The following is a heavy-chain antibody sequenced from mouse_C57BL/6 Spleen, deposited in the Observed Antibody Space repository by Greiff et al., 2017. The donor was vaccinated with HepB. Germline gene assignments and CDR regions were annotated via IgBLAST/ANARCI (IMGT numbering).Heavy chain of an antibody. CDR3: AREGYYYGSSYVDFDY. CDR2: ISDGGSYT. Sequence: EVKLVESGGGLVKPGGSLKLSCAASGFTFSSYAMSWVRQTPEKRLEWVATISDGGSYTYYPDNVKGRFTISRDNAKNNLYLQMSHLKSEDTAMYYCAREGYYYGSSYVDFDYWGQGTTLTVSS. D-gene: IGHD1-1*01. CDR1: GFTFSSYA. J-gene: IGHJ2*01. V-gene: IGHV5-4*01.